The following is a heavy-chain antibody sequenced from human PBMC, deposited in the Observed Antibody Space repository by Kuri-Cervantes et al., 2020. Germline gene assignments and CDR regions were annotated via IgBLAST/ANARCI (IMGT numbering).Heavy chain of an antibody. D-gene: IGHD3-16*02. V-gene: IGHV3-21*01. CDR2: ISSSSSYI. CDR3: ARESFSLGELSFPLGD. J-gene: IGHJ4*02. CDR1: GFTFSSYS. Sequence: GESLKISCAASGFTFSSYSMNWVRQAPGKGLEWVSSISSSSSYIYYADSVKGRFTISRDNAKNSLYLQMNSLRAEDTAVYYCARESFSLGELSFPLGDWGQGTLVTVSS.